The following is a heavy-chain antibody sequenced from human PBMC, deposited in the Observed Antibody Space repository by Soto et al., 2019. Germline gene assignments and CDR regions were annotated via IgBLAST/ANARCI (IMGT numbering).Heavy chain of an antibody. Sequence: ASVKVSCKASGYTFTSYGISWVRQAPGQGLEWMGWISAYNGNTNYAQKLQGRVTMTTDTSTSTAYMELRILRVDDTAVYYCARDFGSLAAAGTLDYWGQGTLVTVSS. D-gene: IGHD6-13*01. CDR1: GYTFTSYG. V-gene: IGHV1-18*01. CDR3: ARDFGSLAAAGTLDY. J-gene: IGHJ4*02. CDR2: ISAYNGNT.